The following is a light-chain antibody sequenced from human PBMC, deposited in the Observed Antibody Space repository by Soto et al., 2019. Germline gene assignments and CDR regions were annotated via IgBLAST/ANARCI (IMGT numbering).Light chain of an antibody. CDR3: QQTNSFPPT. CDR1: QGISHS. CDR2: AAS. V-gene: IGKV1D-12*01. Sequence: DIQMTQSPSSVSASVGDRVTISCRASQGISHSLAWYQQKPGKAPKVLIYAASNLQGGVPSRFSGSGSGTDFTLMISSLEPEDFATYFCQQTNSFPPTFGPGTKVDIK. J-gene: IGKJ3*01.